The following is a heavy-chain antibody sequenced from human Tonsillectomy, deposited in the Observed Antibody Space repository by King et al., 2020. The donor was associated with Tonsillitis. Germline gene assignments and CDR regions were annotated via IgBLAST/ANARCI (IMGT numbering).Heavy chain of an antibody. CDR2: IRSKANSYAT. V-gene: IGHV3-73*02. CDR1: GITFSGSS. D-gene: IGHD6-6*01. CDR3: TRSAQLAHFDY. J-gene: IGHJ4*02. Sequence: VQLVESGGGLVQPGGSLKLSCVASGITFSGSSMHWVRQTSGKGLEWVGRIRSKANSYATAYAASVTGRFNISRDDSKNTAYLQMNSLKTQDTAVYYCTRSAQLAHFDYWGQGTLVTVSS.